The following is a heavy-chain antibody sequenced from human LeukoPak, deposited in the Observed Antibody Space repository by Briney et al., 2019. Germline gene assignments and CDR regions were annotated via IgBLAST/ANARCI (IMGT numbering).Heavy chain of an antibody. CDR1: GGTFSSYA. Sequence: SVKVSCKASGGTFSSYAISWVRQAPGQGLEWMGGIIPIFGTANYAQKFQGRVTITADESTSTAYMELSSLRSEDTAVYYCARVAKERVGGVYYFDYWGQGTLVAVSS. CDR2: IIPIFGTA. V-gene: IGHV1-69*01. D-gene: IGHD1-1*01. CDR3: ARVAKERVGGVYYFDY. J-gene: IGHJ4*02.